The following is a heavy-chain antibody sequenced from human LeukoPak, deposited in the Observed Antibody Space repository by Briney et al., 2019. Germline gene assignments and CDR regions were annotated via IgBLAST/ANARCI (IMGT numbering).Heavy chain of an antibody. CDR1: GGSISSSSYY. V-gene: IGHV4-39*07. J-gene: IGHJ3*02. Sequence: SETLSLTCTVSGGSISSSSYYWGWIRQPPGKGLEWIGSIYYSGSTYYNPSLKSRVTISVDTSKNQFSLKLSSVTAADTAVYYCAREGIAARGAFDIWGQGTMVTVSS. CDR3: AREGIAARGAFDI. CDR2: IYYSGST. D-gene: IGHD6-6*01.